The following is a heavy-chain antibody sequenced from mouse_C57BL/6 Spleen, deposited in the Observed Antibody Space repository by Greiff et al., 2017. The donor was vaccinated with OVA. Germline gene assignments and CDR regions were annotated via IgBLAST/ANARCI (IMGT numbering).Heavy chain of an antibody. J-gene: IGHJ2*01. D-gene: IGHD1-1*01. V-gene: IGHV3-1*01. CDR1: GYSITSGYD. CDR3: ARGGRYGSSYFDY. CDR2: ISYSGST. Sequence: VQLKQSGPGMVKPSQSLSLTCTVTGYSITSGYDWHWIRHFPGNKLEWMGYISYSGSTNYNPSLKSRISITHDTSKNHFFLKLNAVTTEDTATYYCARGGRYGSSYFDYWGQGTTLTVSS.